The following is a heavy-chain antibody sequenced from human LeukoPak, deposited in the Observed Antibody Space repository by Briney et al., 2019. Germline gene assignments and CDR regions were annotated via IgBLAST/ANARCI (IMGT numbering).Heavy chain of an antibody. CDR2: INPSGGTT. CDR3: ARGRYSYGHFDY. J-gene: IGHJ4*01. V-gene: IGHV1-46*01. Sequence: GASVKVSCKASGYTFTSYYMHWVRQAPGQGLEWVGVINPSGGTTGYAQKFQGRVTMTRDTSTSTVYMELSSLRCEDTAVYYCARGRYSYGHFDYWGQGTLVTVSS. CDR1: GYTFTSYY. D-gene: IGHD5-18*01.